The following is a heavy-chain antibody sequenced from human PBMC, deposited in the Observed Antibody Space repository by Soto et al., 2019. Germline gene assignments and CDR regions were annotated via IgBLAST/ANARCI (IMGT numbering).Heavy chain of an antibody. V-gene: IGHV4-30-4*01. Sequence: QVQLQESGPGLVKPSQTLSLTCTVSGGSISSGDYYWSWIRQPPGKGLEWIGYIYYSGSTYYNPSLKSRVTISVDTSKNQLSLKLRSVTAADTAVYYCASLVVTAHNWFDPWGQGTLVTVSS. CDR3: ASLVVTAHNWFDP. CDR1: GGSISSGDYY. CDR2: IYYSGST. J-gene: IGHJ5*02. D-gene: IGHD2-21*02.